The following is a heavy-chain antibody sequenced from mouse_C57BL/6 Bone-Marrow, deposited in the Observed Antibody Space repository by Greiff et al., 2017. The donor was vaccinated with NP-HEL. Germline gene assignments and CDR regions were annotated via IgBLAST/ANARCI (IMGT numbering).Heavy chain of an antibody. CDR2: IRSKSNNYAT. Sequence: EVKLEESGGGLVQPKGSLKLSCAASGFSFNTYAMNWVRQAPGKGLEWVARIRSKSNNYATYYADSVKDRFTISRDDSESMLYLQMNNLKTEDTAMYYCVRQVRTWFAYWGQGTLVTVSA. D-gene: IGHD2-14*01. V-gene: IGHV10-1*01. CDR3: VRQVRTWFAY. J-gene: IGHJ3*01. CDR1: GFSFNTYA.